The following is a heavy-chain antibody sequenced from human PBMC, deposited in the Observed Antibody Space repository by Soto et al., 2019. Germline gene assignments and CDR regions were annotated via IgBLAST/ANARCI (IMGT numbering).Heavy chain of an antibody. CDR2: IFFSGST. CDR3: ASHLRGYRSGWTTPY. CDR1: GASISSTTYY. J-gene: IGHJ4*02. D-gene: IGHD6-19*01. V-gene: IGHV4-39*01. Sequence: QLQLQESGPGLVKPSETLSLTCTVSGASISSTTYYWGWIRQPPGKGLEWIGNIFFSGSTSNYTPSLKSRVTMSIDTSKNQFSLNLSSVTAADTAFYYCASHLRGYRSGWTTPYWGQGTLVIVSS.